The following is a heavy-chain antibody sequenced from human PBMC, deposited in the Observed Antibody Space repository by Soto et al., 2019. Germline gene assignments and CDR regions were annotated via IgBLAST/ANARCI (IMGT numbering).Heavy chain of an antibody. CDR3: AHIVVAGLGYYFDY. CDR1: GFSLSSTRMA. J-gene: IGHJ4*02. D-gene: IGHD6-19*01. CDR2: IYWDDDK. Sequence: QITLKESVPTLLKPTQTLTLTCTFSGFSLSSTRMAVGWIRQPPGKALEWLALIYWDDDKRYSPFLKSRLTITKDTSKNQVVLTMSNMDPVDTARYYCAHIVVAGLGYYFDYWGQGTLVTVSS. V-gene: IGHV2-5*02.